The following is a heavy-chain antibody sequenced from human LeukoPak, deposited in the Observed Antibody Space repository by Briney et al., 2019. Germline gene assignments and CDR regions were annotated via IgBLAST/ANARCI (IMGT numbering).Heavy chain of an antibody. CDR3: ARVARGTFHELDY. J-gene: IGHJ4*02. Sequence: KFQGRVTITRDTSASTAYMELSSLRSEDTAVYYCARVARGTFHELDYWGQGTLVTVSS. D-gene: IGHD2-21*01. V-gene: IGHV1-3*01.